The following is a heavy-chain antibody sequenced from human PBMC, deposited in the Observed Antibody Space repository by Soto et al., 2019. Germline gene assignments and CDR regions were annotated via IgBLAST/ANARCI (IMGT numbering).Heavy chain of an antibody. D-gene: IGHD3-16*02. CDR2: ISSSSSYI. J-gene: IGHJ3*02. CDR1: GFTFSSYS. V-gene: IGHV3-21*01. Sequence: GGSLRLSCAASGFTFSSYSMNWVRQAPGRGLEWVSSISSSSSYIYYADSVKGRFTISRDNAKNSLYLQMNSLRAEDTAVYYCARVTNIMITFGGVIAHDAIDIWGQGTMVTVS. CDR3: ARVTNIMITFGGVIAHDAIDI.